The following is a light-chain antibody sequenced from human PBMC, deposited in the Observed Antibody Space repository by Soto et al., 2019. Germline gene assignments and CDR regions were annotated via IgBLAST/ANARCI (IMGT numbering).Light chain of an antibody. Sequence: QSALTQPASVSASPGQSITISCTGTSSDVGGYKFVSWYQHHPGKAPKLMIYEVNNRPSGVSGRFSGSKSGNTASLTISGLQADDTADYYCCSYASYSIVFGTGTQLTVL. CDR1: SSDVGGYKF. CDR3: CSYASYSIV. CDR2: EVN. J-gene: IGLJ6*01. V-gene: IGLV2-14*01.